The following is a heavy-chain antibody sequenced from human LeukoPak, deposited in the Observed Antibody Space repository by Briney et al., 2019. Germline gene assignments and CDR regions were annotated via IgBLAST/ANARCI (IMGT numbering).Heavy chain of an antibody. J-gene: IGHJ6*02. Sequence: ASVKVSCKASGYTFTAYYVHWVRQAPGQGLEWMGWINPNSGGTNYAQKFQGRVTMTRDTSISTAYMELSSLRSDDTAVYYCARRMGLRYGNHYYYGMDVWGQGTTVTVSS. CDR3: ARRMGLRYGNHYYYGMDV. V-gene: IGHV1-2*02. CDR1: GYTFTAYY. CDR2: INPNSGGT. D-gene: IGHD5-12*01.